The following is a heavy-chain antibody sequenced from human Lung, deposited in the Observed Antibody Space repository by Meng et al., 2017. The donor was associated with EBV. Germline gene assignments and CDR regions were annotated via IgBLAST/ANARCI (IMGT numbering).Heavy chain of an antibody. CDR1: GGNLSAYY. CDR3: ARLYRGGWYL. J-gene: IGHJ4*02. V-gene: IGHV4-34*01. CDR2: INRSGST. Sequence: QLHHWCAGQLKTSETLSLPCAVYGGNLSAYYWSWIRQPPGKALEWLGEINRSGSTNYNPSLKSRLTVSMDTSKNQFSLKLSSVTAADTAVYYCARLYRGGWYLWGRGTLVTVSS. D-gene: IGHD6-19*01.